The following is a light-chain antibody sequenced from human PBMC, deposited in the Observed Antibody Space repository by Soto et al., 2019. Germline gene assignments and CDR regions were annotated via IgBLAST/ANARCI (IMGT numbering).Light chain of an antibody. CDR1: QSLSSS. Sequence: EIVLTQSPATLSLSPGDRATLSCRATQSLSSSLAWYQQRPGQTPRLLIYDASNRATGIPARFSGSGSGTDFTLTISSLEPEDFAVYYCQQRYNWPPYTFGQGTKLEIK. CDR3: QQRYNWPPYT. CDR2: DAS. V-gene: IGKV3-11*01. J-gene: IGKJ2*01.